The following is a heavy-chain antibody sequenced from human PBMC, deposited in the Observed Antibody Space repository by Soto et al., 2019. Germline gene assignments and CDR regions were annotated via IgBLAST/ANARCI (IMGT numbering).Heavy chain of an antibody. V-gene: IGHV4-59*01. CDR3: ARVRYSGRQNYHYYMDV. J-gene: IGHJ6*03. D-gene: IGHD5-12*01. CDR1: GGSISSYY. CDR2: IYYSGST. Sequence: SETLSLTCTVSGGSISSYYWSWIRQPPGKGLEWIGYIYYSGSTNYNPSLKSRVTISVDTSKNQFSLKLSSVTAADTAVYYCARVRYSGRQNYHYYMDVWGKGTTVTVSS.